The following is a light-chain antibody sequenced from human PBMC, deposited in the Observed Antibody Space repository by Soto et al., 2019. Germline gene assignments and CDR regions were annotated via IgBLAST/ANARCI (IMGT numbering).Light chain of an antibody. Sequence: QSALTQPASVSGSPGQSITISCTGTSSDVGGYNYVSWYQQHPGKAPKLMIYDVSNRPSGVSNRFSGSKSGNTASLTISGLQDEDEDDYYCSSYTSSRTRVFGTGTKVTVL. V-gene: IGLV2-14*01. J-gene: IGLJ1*01. CDR2: DVS. CDR3: SSYTSSRTRV. CDR1: SSDVGGYNY.